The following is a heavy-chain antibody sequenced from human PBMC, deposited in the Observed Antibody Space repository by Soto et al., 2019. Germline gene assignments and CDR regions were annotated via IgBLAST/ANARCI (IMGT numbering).Heavy chain of an antibody. Sequence: EVQLVESGGGLVKPGGSLRLSCAASGFTFSNAWMNWVRQAPGKGLEWGGRIKSKTDGGTIDYAAPVKGRFTISRDDSKNTLYLQMNSLKTEDTAVYYSAPDSSGYSLDYWGQGTLVTVSS. V-gene: IGHV3-15*07. CDR3: APDSSGYSLDY. D-gene: IGHD3-22*01. CDR1: GFTFSNAW. J-gene: IGHJ4*02. CDR2: IKSKTDGGTI.